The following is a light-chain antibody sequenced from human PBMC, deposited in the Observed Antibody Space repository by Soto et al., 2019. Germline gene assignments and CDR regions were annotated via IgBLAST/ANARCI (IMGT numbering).Light chain of an antibody. CDR1: SSDIGAYNY. V-gene: IGLV2-14*03. Sequence: QSALTQPASVSGSPGQSITISCTGTSSDIGAYNYVSWYQQHPGKAPKLTIFDVSYRPSGVSNRFSGSKSGNTASLTISGLQAEDEANYYCSSYTITSTLVVFGGGTKLTVL. CDR3: SSYTITSTLVV. J-gene: IGLJ2*01. CDR2: DVS.